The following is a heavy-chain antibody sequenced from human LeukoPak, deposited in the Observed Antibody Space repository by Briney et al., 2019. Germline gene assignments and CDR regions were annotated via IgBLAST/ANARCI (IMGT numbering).Heavy chain of an antibody. J-gene: IGHJ5*02. Sequence: SETLSLTCAVYGRSFSGYYWSWIRQPPGKGLEWIGEINHSGSTNYNPSLKSRVTISVDTSKNQFSLKLSSVTAADTAVYYCARGRYSSSWYPPNWFDPWGQGTLVTVSS. V-gene: IGHV4-34*01. CDR1: GRSFSGYY. CDR3: ARGRYSSSWYPPNWFDP. CDR2: INHSGST. D-gene: IGHD6-13*01.